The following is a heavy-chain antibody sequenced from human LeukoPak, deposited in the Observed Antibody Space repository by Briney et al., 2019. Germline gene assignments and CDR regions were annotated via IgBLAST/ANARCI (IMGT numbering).Heavy chain of an antibody. D-gene: IGHD3-22*01. V-gene: IGHV4-59*01. CDR3: ARHRGSGYPYFNY. J-gene: IGHJ4*02. CDR1: GGSINNYY. Sequence: SETLSLTCTVSGGSINNYYWSWIRQPPGKGLEWIGYIYYSGSTNYNPSLKSRVTISVDTSKNQFSLKLSSLTAADTAVYYCARHRGSGYPYFNYWGQGTLVTVSS. CDR2: IYYSGST.